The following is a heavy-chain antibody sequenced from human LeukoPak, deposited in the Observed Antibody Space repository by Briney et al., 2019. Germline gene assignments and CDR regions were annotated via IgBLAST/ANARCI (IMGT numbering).Heavy chain of an antibody. J-gene: IGHJ1*01. CDR3: ARGDYYDSSGYSQYFQH. CDR1: GFTFSSYS. V-gene: IGHV3-48*01. Sequence: GGSLRLSCAASGFTFSSYSMNCVRQAPGKGLQCVSYISRSSSTISYADSVKGLFTISRDNSKNTLYLQMNSLRAEDTAVYYCARGDYYDSSGYSQYFQHWGQGTLVTVSS. D-gene: IGHD3-22*01. CDR2: ISRSSSTI.